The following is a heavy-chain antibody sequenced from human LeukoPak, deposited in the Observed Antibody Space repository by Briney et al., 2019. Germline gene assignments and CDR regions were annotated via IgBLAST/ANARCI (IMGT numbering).Heavy chain of an antibody. CDR3: ARRCATVTTWGKFRFDP. Sequence: GASVKVSCKASGYTFTGYYMHWVRQAPGQGLEWMGWINPNSGGTNYAQKFQGRVTMTRDTSISTAYMELSRLRSDDTAVYYCARRCATVTTWGKFRFDPWGQGTLVTVSS. CDR2: INPNSGGT. V-gene: IGHV1-2*02. D-gene: IGHD4-17*01. CDR1: GYTFTGYY. J-gene: IGHJ5*02.